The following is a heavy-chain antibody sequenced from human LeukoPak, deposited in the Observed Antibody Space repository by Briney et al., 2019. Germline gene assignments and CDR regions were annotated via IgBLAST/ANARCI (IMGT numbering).Heavy chain of an antibody. J-gene: IGHJ4*02. CDR2: ISSDGTKN. CDR3: ARDGRGWLQLGAFFDH. V-gene: IGHV3-30*03. D-gene: IGHD5-24*01. Sequence: GGSLRLSCAASGFTFNNYVLHWVRQAPGKRLEWVAVISSDGTKNYYADSVKGRFTISRDNSRNTLFLQMNSLTVEDTAVYYCARDGRGWLQLGAFFDHWGQGTLVTVSS. CDR1: GFTFNNYV.